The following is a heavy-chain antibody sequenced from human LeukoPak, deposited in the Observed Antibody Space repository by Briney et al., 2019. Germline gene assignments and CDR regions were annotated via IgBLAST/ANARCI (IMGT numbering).Heavy chain of an antibody. CDR1: GFTFTSSA. Sequence: GTSGKLSCTASGFTFTSSAMQWVRQARGQRLEWIGWIVVGSGNTNYAQKFQERVTITRDMSTSTAYMELSSLRSEDTAVYYCAGEGDGSNTDYYYGMDVWGQGTTVTVSS. D-gene: IGHD5-24*01. CDR2: IVVGSGNT. J-gene: IGHJ6*02. CDR3: AGEGDGSNTDYYYGMDV. V-gene: IGHV1-58*02.